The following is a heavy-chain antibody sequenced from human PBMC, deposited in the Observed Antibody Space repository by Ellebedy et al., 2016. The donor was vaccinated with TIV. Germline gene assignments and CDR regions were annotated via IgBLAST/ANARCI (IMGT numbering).Heavy chain of an antibody. CDR1: GGSLSHHY. V-gene: IGHV4-59*11. D-gene: IGHD3-10*01. CDR2: VYHDGGTVNHSGGT. Sequence: SETLSLTXTISGGSLSHHYWNWIRQSPGKGLEWIGHVYHDGGTVNHSGGTKYNPSLKSRVSISGDTSKNQFSLTLRSITPADTAVYYCASNRHHYGSRSYSVWEWDVWGQGTTVTVSS. CDR3: ASNRHHYGSRSYSVWEWDV. J-gene: IGHJ6*02.